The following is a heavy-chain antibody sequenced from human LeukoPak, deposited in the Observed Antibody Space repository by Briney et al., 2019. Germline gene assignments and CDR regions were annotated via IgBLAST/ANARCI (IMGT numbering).Heavy chain of an antibody. J-gene: IGHJ4*02. CDR1: GFTFSSYS. CDR3: AKSPVSSCRGSFCYPFDY. V-gene: IGHV3-23*01. D-gene: IGHD2-15*01. CDR2: ISASGVMT. Sequence: GGSLRLSCAASGFTFSSYSMNWVRQAPGKGLEWVSSISASGVMTYYADSVKGRFTISRDNSRNTLYLQMNTLRAEDTAVYFCAKSPVSSCRGSFCYPFDYWGQGNLVTVSS.